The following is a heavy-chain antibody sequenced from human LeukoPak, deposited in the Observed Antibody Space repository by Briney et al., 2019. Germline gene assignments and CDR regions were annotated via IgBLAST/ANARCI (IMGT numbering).Heavy chain of an antibody. CDR2: SSAYNGNT. D-gene: IGHD2-15*01. Sequence: GASVKVSCKASGYTFTSYVISWVRQAPGEGLECMGWSSAYNGNTTSAQKLQGRVTMTTDTSTSTVYMELRSLRSDDTAVYYCARDRGWELGYCSGGSCYDENWFDPWGQGTLVTVSS. CDR1: GYTFTSYV. V-gene: IGHV1-18*01. CDR3: ARDRGWELGYCSGGSCYDENWFDP. J-gene: IGHJ5*02.